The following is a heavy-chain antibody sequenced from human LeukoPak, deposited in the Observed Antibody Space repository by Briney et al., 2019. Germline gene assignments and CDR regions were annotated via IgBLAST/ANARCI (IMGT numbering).Heavy chain of an antibody. CDR2: IYYSGST. V-gene: IGHV4-61*08. Sequence: SETQTLICSVSGDSVSSGGYYWTWIRQPPGKGLEWIGYIYYSGSTKYNPSLKSRVTISVDTSRTQFSLKLSSVTAADTAVYYCARDVEPGSSGWCRHAFDIWGQGTMVTVSS. CDR3: ARDVEPGSSGWCRHAFDI. D-gene: IGHD6-19*01. CDR1: GDSVSSGGYY. J-gene: IGHJ3*02.